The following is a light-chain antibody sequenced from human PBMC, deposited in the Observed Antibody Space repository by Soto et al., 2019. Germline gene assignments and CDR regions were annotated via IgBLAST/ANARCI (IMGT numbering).Light chain of an antibody. Sequence: EIVLTQSPGTLSLSPGERATLSCRASESVSDNYLAWYQQRSDQAPRLVIYGASSRASAVPDRFSGSGSGADFTLTISRLEPEDFAAYYCQQYGSSPLTFGRGTKVEIK. J-gene: IGKJ4*01. CDR3: QQYGSSPLT. CDR1: ESVSDNY. V-gene: IGKV3-20*01. CDR2: GAS.